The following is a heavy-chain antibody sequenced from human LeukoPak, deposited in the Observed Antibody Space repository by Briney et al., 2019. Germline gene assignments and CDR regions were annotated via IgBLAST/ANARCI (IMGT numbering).Heavy chain of an antibody. CDR3: ARHGRPLDYYDTYFDY. Sequence: KPSETLSLTCTVSGGSISSYYWSWIRQPPGKGLEWIGYIYYSGSTNYNPSLKSRVTISVDTSKNQFSLKLSSVTAADTAVYYCARHGRPLDYYDTYFDYWGQGTLVTVSS. V-gene: IGHV4-59*08. CDR2: IYYSGST. CDR1: GGSISSYY. D-gene: IGHD3-22*01. J-gene: IGHJ4*02.